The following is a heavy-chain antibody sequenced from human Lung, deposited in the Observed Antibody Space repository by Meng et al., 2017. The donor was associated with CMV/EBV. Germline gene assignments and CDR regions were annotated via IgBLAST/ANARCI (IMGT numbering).Heavy chain of an antibody. CDR3: RRFRGYPLYYYALDV. J-gene: IGHJ6*02. Sequence: SCTASGFTSGDNAMNWVRQAPGKGLEWVGFIRSKAYGGTTEYAASVEGRFTISRDDSKSIAYLQMNSLKTEDTAVYYCRRFRGYPLYYYALDVWXQGNXVTVSS. V-gene: IGHV3-49*04. D-gene: IGHD5-18*01. CDR2: IRSKAYGGTT. CDR1: GFTSGDNA.